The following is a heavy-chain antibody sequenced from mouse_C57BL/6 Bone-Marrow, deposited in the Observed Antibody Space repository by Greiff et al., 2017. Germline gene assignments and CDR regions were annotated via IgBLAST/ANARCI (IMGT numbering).Heavy chain of an antibody. Sequence: QVQLQQPGAELVMPGASVKLSCKASGYTFTSYWMHWVKQRPGQGLEWIGEIDPSDSYTNYNQKFKGKSTLTVDKSSSTAYMQLSSLTSEDSAVYYCARGVADDYDGFYAMDYWGQGTSVTVSS. J-gene: IGHJ4*01. CDR1: GYTFTSYW. CDR2: IDPSDSYT. CDR3: ARGVADDYDGFYAMDY. V-gene: IGHV1-69*01. D-gene: IGHD2-4*01.